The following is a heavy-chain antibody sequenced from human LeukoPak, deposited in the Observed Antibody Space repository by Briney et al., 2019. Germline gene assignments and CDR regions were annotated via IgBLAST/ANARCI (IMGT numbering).Heavy chain of an antibody. V-gene: IGHV4-31*03. Sequence: SETLSLTCTVSGGSISSGGYYWSWIRQHPGKGLEWIGYIYYSGSTYYNPSLKSRVTISVDTSKNQFSLKLSSVTAADTAVYYCAGYYDSSGYYWGFDYWGQETLVTVSS. J-gene: IGHJ4*02. D-gene: IGHD3-22*01. CDR2: IYYSGST. CDR3: AGYYDSSGYYWGFDY. CDR1: GGSISSGGYY.